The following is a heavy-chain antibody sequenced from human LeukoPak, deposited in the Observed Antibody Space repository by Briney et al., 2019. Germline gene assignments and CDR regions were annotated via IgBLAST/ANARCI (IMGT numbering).Heavy chain of an antibody. D-gene: IGHD5-24*01. CDR1: GGSFSGYY. J-gene: IGHJ4*02. CDR2: INHSGST. V-gene: IGHV4-34*01. Sequence: SETLSLTCAVYGGSFSGYYWSWIRQPPGKGLEWIGEINHSGSTNYNPSLKSRVTISVDTSKNQFSLKLSSVTAADTAVYYCARGGLQYYFDYWGQGTLVTVSS. CDR3: ARGGLQYYFDY.